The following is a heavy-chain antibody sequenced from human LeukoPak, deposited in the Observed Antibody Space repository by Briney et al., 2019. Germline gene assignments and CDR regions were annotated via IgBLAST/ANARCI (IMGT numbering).Heavy chain of an antibody. CDR3: ARHVENSYGSYYFDY. Sequence: PSETLSLTSTVSGGSISSSSYYWGWIRQPPGKGLEWIGSIYYSGSTYYNPSLKSRVTIPVDTSKNQFSLKLSSVTAADTAVYYCARHVENSYGSYYFDYWGQGTLVTVSS. D-gene: IGHD5-18*01. CDR1: GGSISSSSYY. V-gene: IGHV4-39*01. J-gene: IGHJ4*02. CDR2: IYYSGST.